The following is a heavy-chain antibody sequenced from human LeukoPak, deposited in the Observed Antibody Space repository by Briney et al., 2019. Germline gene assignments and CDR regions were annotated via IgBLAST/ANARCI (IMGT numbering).Heavy chain of an antibody. CDR1: GYTFTSYD. Sequence: ASVKVSCKASGYTFTSYDINWLRQSTGQGLEWMAWMNPNSANTGYAQKFQGRVTLARITSISTAYMEVSSLGPEDTAVYYCARGQIDRGFDYWGQGTLVTVPS. V-gene: IGHV1-8*01. CDR2: MNPNSANT. J-gene: IGHJ4*02. CDR3: ARGQIDRGFDY.